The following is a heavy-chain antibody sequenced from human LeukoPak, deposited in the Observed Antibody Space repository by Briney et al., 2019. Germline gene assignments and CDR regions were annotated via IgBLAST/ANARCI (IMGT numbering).Heavy chain of an antibody. J-gene: IGHJ4*02. V-gene: IGHV3-30*02. D-gene: IGHD3-22*01. Sequence: GGSLRLSCAASGFTFSSYGMHWVRQAPGKGLEWVAFTGYDGSNKYYADSVKSRFTISRDNSKNTLYLQMNSLRVEDTAMYYCAKDSYYDSSGYYYFDCWGQGTLVTVSS. CDR2: TGYDGSNK. CDR1: GFTFSSYG. CDR3: AKDSYYDSSGYYYFDC.